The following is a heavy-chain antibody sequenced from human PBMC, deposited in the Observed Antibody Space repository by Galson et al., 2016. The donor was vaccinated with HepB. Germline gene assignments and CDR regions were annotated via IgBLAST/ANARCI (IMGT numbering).Heavy chain of an antibody. V-gene: IGHV5-51*01. CDR1: GYNFNIYW. Sequence: HSGAEVKQPGESLKISCKTSGYNFNIYWIAWVRQMPGTGPEWMGIIHPGDSDTTYSPSFPGPVTFSPDKTISTAYLQWSSLKASDTAMFYCARVFWPPHRDRYYYGMDVWGQGTTVTVSS. D-gene: IGHD3-3*01. J-gene: IGHJ6*02. CDR3: ARVFWPPHRDRYYYGMDV. CDR2: IHPGDSDT.